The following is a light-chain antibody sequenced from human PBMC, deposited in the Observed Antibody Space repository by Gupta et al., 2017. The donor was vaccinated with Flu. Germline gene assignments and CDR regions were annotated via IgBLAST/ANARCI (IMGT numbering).Light chain of an antibody. CDR3: YSYGASHV. V-gene: IGLV2-11*01. CDR1: SSDVGGYNY. Sequence: GQSVTISCTGTSSDVGGYNYVARYQQSPRKALKLIIYEVNNRPSGVPDRFSGSKSGNTASLTISGLEAEDESDYYCYSYGASHVFGTGTKLTVL. J-gene: IGLJ1*01. CDR2: EVN.